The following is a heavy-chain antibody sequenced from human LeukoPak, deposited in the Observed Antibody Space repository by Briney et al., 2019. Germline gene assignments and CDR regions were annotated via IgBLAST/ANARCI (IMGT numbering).Heavy chain of an antibody. CDR2: ISGGTT. Sequence: QSGGSLRLSCTASGFTFGDYLMSRFRQAPGKGLEWIGFISGGTTEYAASVKGRFTISRDDSTSIAYLQMNSLTTEDTAVYYCSRGSGWLSVYWGQGTLVTVSS. CDR3: SRGSGWLSVY. J-gene: IGHJ4*02. V-gene: IGHV3-49*03. D-gene: IGHD6-19*01. CDR1: GFTFGDYL.